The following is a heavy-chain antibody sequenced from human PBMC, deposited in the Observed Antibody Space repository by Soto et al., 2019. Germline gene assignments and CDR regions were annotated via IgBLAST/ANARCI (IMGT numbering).Heavy chain of an antibody. D-gene: IGHD3-9*01. V-gene: IGHV3-23*01. CDR1: GFTFSNYA. CDR2: VSATAGTT. CDR3: ALEGATTGYWVY. Sequence: GGSLRLSCAASGFTFSNYAMSWVRQAPGKGLEWVSLVSATAGTTYYTDSVKGRFTISRDDSKNTLFLQMNSLRVEDTAIYYCALEGATTGYWVYWGQGTLVTVSS. J-gene: IGHJ4*02.